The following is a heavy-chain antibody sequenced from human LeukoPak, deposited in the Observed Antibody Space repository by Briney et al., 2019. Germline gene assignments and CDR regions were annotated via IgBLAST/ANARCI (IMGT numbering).Heavy chain of an antibody. CDR3: AKLKGVDYDFWSGLIGY. J-gene: IGHJ4*02. CDR2: ISSSSSTI. Sequence: GGSLRLSCAASGFTFSSYSMNWVRQAPGKGLEWVSYISSSSSTIYYADSVKGRFTISRDNSKNTLYLQMNSLRAGDTAVYYCAKLKGVDYDFWSGLIGYWGQGTLVTVSS. D-gene: IGHD3-3*01. V-gene: IGHV3-48*01. CDR1: GFTFSSYS.